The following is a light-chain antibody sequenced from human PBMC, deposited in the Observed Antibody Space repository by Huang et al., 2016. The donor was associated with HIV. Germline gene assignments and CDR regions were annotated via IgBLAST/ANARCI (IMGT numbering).Light chain of an antibody. Sequence: DIQMTQSPSSLSAPLGDRVTITCQASQDITDYLNWYQQKSGQAPKLLIHTASNLETGVTSRFRGSGSGTHFTLTISSLQPEDIGTYYCQQYKNVPITFGQGTRLDIK. CDR3: QQYKNVPIT. CDR1: QDITDY. CDR2: TAS. V-gene: IGKV1-33*01. J-gene: IGKJ5*01.